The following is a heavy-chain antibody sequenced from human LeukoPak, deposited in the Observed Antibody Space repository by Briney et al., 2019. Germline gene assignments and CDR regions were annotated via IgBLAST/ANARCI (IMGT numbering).Heavy chain of an antibody. CDR3: ARGTVTTWIGYLH. V-gene: IGHV4-34*01. Sequence: PSETLSLTCAVYGGSFSGYYWSWIRQPPGKGLEWIGEINHSGSTNYNPSLKSRVTISVDTSKNQFSLKLSSVTAADTAVYYCARGTVTTWIGYLHWGQGTLVTASS. CDR1: GGSFSGYY. D-gene: IGHD4-17*01. J-gene: IGHJ4*02. CDR2: INHSGST.